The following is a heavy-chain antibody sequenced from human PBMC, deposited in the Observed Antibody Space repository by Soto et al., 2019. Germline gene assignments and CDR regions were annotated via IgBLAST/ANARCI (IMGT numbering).Heavy chain of an antibody. J-gene: IGHJ5*02. V-gene: IGHV1-2*04. CDR3: ARWVGASNWFDP. CDR2: INTNTGGT. Sequence: ASVKVSCKASGYTFTGYHIHWVRQAPGQGLEWMGWINTNTGGTNYAQKFQGWVTMTRDTSINTAYMELSRLRSDDTAVSYCARWVGASNWFDPRGQGSLVTVSS. D-gene: IGHD1-26*01. CDR1: GYTFTGYH.